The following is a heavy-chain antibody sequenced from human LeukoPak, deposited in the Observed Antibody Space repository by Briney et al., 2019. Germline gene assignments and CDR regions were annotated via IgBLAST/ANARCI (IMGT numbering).Heavy chain of an antibody. V-gene: IGHV4-59*01. J-gene: IGHJ4*02. Sequence: SESLSLTCAVYGGSFSGYYWSWIRQPPGKGLEWIGYIYYSGSTNYNPSLKSRVTISVDTSKNQFSLKLSSVTAADTAVYYCARLRPTVGFDYWGQGTLVTVSS. CDR2: IYYSGST. CDR3: ARLRPTVGFDY. D-gene: IGHD3-16*01. CDR1: GGSFSGYY.